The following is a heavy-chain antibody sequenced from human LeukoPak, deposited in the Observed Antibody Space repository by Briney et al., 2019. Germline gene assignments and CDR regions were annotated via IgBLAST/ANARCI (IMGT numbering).Heavy chain of an antibody. CDR2: IYPGDSGT. V-gene: IGHV5-51*01. Sequence: GESLKISCEGSGSSFTSYWIGWVRQLPGKGLEWMGIIYPGDSGTRYSPSFQGQVTISADKSISTAYLQWSSLKASDTAMYYCARRYCSGGSCYSAYAFDIWGQGTMVTVSS. CDR3: ARRYCSGGSCYSAYAFDI. J-gene: IGHJ3*02. CDR1: GSSFTSYW. D-gene: IGHD2-15*01.